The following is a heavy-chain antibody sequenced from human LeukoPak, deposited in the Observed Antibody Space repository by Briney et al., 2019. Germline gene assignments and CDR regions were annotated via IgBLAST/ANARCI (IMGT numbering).Heavy chain of an antibody. J-gene: IGHJ4*02. CDR2: IYTSGST. CDR3: ARDLGSGWYDY. CDR1: GGSISSGSYY. Sequence: SQTLSLTCTVSGGSISSGSYYWSWLRQPAGKGLEWIGRIYTSGSTNYNSSLKSRVTISVDTSKNQFSLKLSSVTAADTAVYYCARDLGSGWYDYWGQGTLVTVSS. V-gene: IGHV4-61*02. D-gene: IGHD6-19*01.